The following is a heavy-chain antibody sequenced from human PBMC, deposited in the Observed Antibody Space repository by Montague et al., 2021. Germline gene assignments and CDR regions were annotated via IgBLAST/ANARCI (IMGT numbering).Heavy chain of an antibody. CDR3: ARDRRGGTYFDY. CDR2: ISASSDNI. Sequence: SLRLSCAVSGLTFDNCAMTWVRQAPGKGLEWVSGISASSDNIYYADSVKGRVTISRDNSKNTLYLQMRDLRAEGTAVYYCARDRRGGTYFDYWGQGTLVTVSS. J-gene: IGHJ4*02. D-gene: IGHD2-15*01. CDR1: GLTFDNCA. V-gene: IGHV3-23*01.